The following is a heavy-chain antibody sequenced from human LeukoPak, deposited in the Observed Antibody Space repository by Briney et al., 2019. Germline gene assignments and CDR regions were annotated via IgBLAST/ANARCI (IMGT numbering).Heavy chain of an antibody. CDR3: ASIRGYSYGYSGWFDP. CDR2: IIPIFGTA. V-gene: IGHV1-69*05. D-gene: IGHD5-18*01. Sequence: ASVKVSCKASGGTFSSYAIGWVRQAPGQGLEWMGGIIPIFGTANYAQKFQGRVTITTDESTSTAYMELSSLRSEDTAVYYCASIRGYSYGYSGWFDPWGQGTLVTVSS. J-gene: IGHJ5*02. CDR1: GGTFSSYA.